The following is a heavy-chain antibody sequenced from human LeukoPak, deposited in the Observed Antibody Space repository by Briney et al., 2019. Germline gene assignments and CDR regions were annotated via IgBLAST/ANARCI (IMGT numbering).Heavy chain of an antibody. CDR1: GFTFSSYS. CDR3: ARDRGTSYYYYYMDV. D-gene: IGHD3-10*01. V-gene: IGHV3-48*01. Sequence: PGGSLRLSCAASGFTFSSYSMNWVRQAPGKGLEWVSYISSSSTIYYADSVKGRFAISRDNAKNSLYLQMNSLRAEDTAVYYCARDRGTSYYYYYMDVWGKGTTVTVSS. J-gene: IGHJ6*03. CDR2: ISSSSTI.